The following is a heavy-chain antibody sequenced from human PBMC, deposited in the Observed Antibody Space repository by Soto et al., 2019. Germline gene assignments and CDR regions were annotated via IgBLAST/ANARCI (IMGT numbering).Heavy chain of an antibody. CDR1: GASISRYY. CDR2: AYYSGDT. V-gene: IGHV4-59*01. D-gene: IGHD3-22*01. CDR3: ARDRSTYGGGGTVGVKEKWLDP. Sequence: SETLSLTCSVSGASISRYYWSWLRQSPGKGLEWIGYAYYSGDTGYNPSLKSRVTMAIDTSKNQVSLKLTSVTAADTAVYYCARDRSTYGGGGTVGVKEKWLDPLGKGALVTVSS. J-gene: IGHJ5*02.